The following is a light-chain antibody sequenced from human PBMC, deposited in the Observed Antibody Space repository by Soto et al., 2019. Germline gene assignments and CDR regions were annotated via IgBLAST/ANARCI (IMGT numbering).Light chain of an antibody. J-gene: IGLJ1*01. V-gene: IGLV2-14*01. CDR2: EVI. Sequence: QSVLTQPASVSGSPGQSITISCTGTSSDVGGFIFVSWYQQYPGQAPKLVIYEVINRPSGISDRFSGSKSDNTASLTISGLQAEDEADYYCSSYRSGSILYVFGTGTKVTVL. CDR1: SSDVGGFIF. CDR3: SSYRSGSILYV.